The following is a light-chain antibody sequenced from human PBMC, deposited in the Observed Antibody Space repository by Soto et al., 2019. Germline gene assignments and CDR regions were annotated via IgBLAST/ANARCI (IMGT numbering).Light chain of an antibody. CDR1: SSDVGGYNY. CDR2: DVR. V-gene: IGLV2-14*01. J-gene: IGLJ1*01. Sequence: QSALTQPASVSGFPGQSITISCTGTSSDVGGYNYVSWYQQHPGKAPKLMIYDVRNRASGASNRFSGSKSGNTASLTISGLQAEDEADYYCTSYTSSSTLYVFGTGTKVTV. CDR3: TSYTSSSTLYV.